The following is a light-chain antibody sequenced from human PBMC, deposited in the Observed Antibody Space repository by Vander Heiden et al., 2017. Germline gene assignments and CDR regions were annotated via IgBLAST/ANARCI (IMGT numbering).Light chain of an antibody. CDR3: CSYAGNYTYV. J-gene: IGLJ1*01. V-gene: IGLV2-11*01. Sequence: QSALSHPRSRSGSPGQSVTISCTGTSSNVGRYDFVSWYQQHPGKAPKVIIYDVTRRPSGVPHRFSGSKSGNTASLTISGLQAEDEADYCCCSYAGNYTYVFGPGTTVTVL. CDR2: DVT. CDR1: SSNVGRYDF.